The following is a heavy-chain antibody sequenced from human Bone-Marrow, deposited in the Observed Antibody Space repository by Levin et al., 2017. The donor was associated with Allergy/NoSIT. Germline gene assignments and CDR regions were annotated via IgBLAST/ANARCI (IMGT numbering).Heavy chain of an antibody. V-gene: IGHV3-30*18. CDR2: ISYDGSNK. D-gene: IGHD5-18*01. Sequence: PGGSLRLSCAASGFTFSSYGMHWVRQAPGKGLEWVAVISYDGSNKYYADSVKGRFTISRDNSKNTLYLQMNSLRAEDTAVYYCEKSYRETWIQLWPSAYYYYGMDVWGQGTTVTVSS. CDR1: GFTFSSYG. CDR3: EKSYRETWIQLWPSAYYYYGMDV. J-gene: IGHJ6*02.